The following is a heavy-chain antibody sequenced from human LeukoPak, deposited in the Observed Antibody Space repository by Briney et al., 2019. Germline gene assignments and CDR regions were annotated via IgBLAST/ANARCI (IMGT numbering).Heavy chain of an antibody. D-gene: IGHD2-8*01. CDR1: GFTFSSYG. CDR3: ARAYGDY. J-gene: IGHJ4*02. CDR2: ISYDGSNK. Sequence: PGGPLRLSCAASGFTFSSYGMHWVRQAPGKGLEWVAVISYDGSNKYYADSVKGRFTISRDNSKNTLYLQMNSLRAEDTAVYYCARAYGDYWGQGTLVTVSS. V-gene: IGHV3-30*03.